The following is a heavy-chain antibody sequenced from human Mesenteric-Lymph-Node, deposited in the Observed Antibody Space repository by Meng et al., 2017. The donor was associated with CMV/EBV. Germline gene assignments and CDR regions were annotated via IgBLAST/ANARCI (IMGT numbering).Heavy chain of an antibody. CDR2: IYYSGST. V-gene: IGHV4-61*01. CDR1: GGSVSSDSYY. D-gene: IGHD3-10*01. J-gene: IGHJ4*02. Sequence: SETLSLTCSVSGGSVSSDSYYWSWIRQPPGKGLEWIGYIYYSGSTNYNPSLKSRVTISVDTSKNQFSLKLSSVTAADTAVYYCARGYYYGSGSAFGYWGQGTLVTVSS. CDR3: ARGYYYGSGSAFGY.